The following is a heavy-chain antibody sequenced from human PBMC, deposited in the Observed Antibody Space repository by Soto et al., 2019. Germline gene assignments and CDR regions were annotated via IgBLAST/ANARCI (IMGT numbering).Heavy chain of an antibody. CDR1: GGSISSYY. CDR2: IYYSGST. CDR3: ARGHHYDFWSGYSDYYGMDV. V-gene: IGHV4-59*12. J-gene: IGHJ6*02. D-gene: IGHD3-3*01. Sequence: LPWTVSGGSISSYYWSWIRQPPGKGLEWIGYIYYSGSTYYNPSLKSRVTISVDTSKNQFSLKLSSVTAADTAVYYCARGHHYDFWSGYSDYYGMDVWGQGTTVTVSS.